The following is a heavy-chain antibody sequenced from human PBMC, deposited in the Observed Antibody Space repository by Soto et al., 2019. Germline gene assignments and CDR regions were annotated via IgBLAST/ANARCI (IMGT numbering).Heavy chain of an antibody. J-gene: IGHJ6*02. V-gene: IGHV1-2*02. CDR2: INPNSGGT. Sequence: ASLKVSCKASGYTFTGYYMHWVRQAPGQGLEWMGWINPNSGGTNYAQKFQGRVTMTRDTSISTAYMELSRLRTDDTAVYYCARDRELYYGMDVWGQGTTVTVSS. D-gene: IGHD1-7*01. CDR1: GYTFTGYY. CDR3: ARDRELYYGMDV.